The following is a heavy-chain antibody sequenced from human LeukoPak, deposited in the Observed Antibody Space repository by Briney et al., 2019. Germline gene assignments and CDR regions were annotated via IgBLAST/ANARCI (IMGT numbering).Heavy chain of an antibody. V-gene: IGHV4-30-4*01. D-gene: IGHD6-13*01. Sequence: PSETLSLTCTVSGSSISSGDYYWSWIRQPPGKGLEWIGYIYYSGSTYYNPSLKSRVTTSIDTSKNQFSLKMSSVTAADTAVYYCVREVKGYGSSWYQNWFDPWGQGTLVTVSS. J-gene: IGHJ5*02. CDR2: IYYSGST. CDR3: VREVKGYGSSWYQNWFDP. CDR1: GSSISSGDYY.